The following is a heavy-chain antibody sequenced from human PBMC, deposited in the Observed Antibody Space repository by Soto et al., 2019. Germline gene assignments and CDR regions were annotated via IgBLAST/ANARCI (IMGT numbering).Heavy chain of an antibody. CDR1: GYTFTGYY. CDR2: INPNSGGT. CDR3: ARVGINGDYTDY. D-gene: IGHD4-17*01. Sequence: ASVKVSCKASGYTFTGYYMHWVRQAPGQGLEWMGWINPNSGGTNYAQKFQGRVTMTRDTSISTAYMELSRLRSDETAVYYCARVGINGDYTDYWGQGTLVTVSS. V-gene: IGHV1-2*02. J-gene: IGHJ4*02.